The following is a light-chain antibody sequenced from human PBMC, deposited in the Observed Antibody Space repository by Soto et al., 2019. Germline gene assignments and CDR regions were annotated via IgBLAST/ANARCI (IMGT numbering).Light chain of an antibody. Sequence: DIQMTQSPSSVSASVGDRVTITCRASQTLNNYLTWFQQKPGKAPKVLIYPASTLQSGVPSRFSGSGSGAEFTLTISSLQPEDFATYYCQQSFSPLLTFGGGTKVDIK. V-gene: IGKV1-39*01. CDR3: QQSFSPLLT. CDR1: QTLNNY. J-gene: IGKJ4*01. CDR2: PAS.